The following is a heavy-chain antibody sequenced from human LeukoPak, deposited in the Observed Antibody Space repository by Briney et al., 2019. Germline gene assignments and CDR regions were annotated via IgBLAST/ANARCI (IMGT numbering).Heavy chain of an antibody. CDR3: ARDFGVGANFDY. CDR1: GGTFASNA. D-gene: IGHD1-26*01. CDR2: IIPIFGTA. V-gene: IGHV1-69*13. Sequence: SVKVSCKASGGTFASNAISWVRQAPGQGLEWMGGIIPIFGTANYAQKFQGRVTITADESTSTAYMELSSLRSEDTAVYYCARDFGVGANFDYWGQGTLVTVSS. J-gene: IGHJ4*02.